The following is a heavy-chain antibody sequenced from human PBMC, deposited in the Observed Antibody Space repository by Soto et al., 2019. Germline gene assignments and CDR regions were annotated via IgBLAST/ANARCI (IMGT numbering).Heavy chain of an antibody. CDR3: ACEIDALTVTTLDF. CDR2: INTGNGIT. V-gene: IGHV1-3*04. Sequence: QVQLVQSGAEVKKPGASVKISCKASGYTFTGSVMHWVRQAPGQRLEWMGWINTGNGITQYSQRFQGRVTLTSDTSASTADMELSNLRSEDTALYYCACEIDALTVTTLDFWGQGTLVTVSS. D-gene: IGHD4-17*01. CDR1: GYTFTGSV. J-gene: IGHJ4*02.